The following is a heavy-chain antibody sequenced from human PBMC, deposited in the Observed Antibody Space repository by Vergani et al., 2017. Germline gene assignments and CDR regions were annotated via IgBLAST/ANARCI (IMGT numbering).Heavy chain of an antibody. CDR3: ARVYCCEKYDSSGYRGSALDY. D-gene: IGHD3-22*01. J-gene: IGHJ4*02. V-gene: IGHV3-30*03. CDR2: ISYDGSNK. CDR1: GFTFSSYE. Sequence: VQLVESGGGLVQPGGSLRLSCAASGFTFSSYEMNWVRQAPGKGLEWVAVISYDGSNKYYADSVKGRFTISRDNSKNTLYLQMNSLRAEDTAVYYCARVYCCEKYDSSGYRGSALDYWGQGTLVTVSS.